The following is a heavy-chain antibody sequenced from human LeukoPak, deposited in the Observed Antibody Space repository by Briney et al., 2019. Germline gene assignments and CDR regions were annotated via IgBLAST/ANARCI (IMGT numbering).Heavy chain of an antibody. J-gene: IGHJ3*02. D-gene: IGHD3-16*01. CDR2: ISGSGGST. CDR3: AMILGGADAFDI. CDR1: GFTFSSYA. V-gene: IGHV3-23*01. Sequence: GGSLRLSCAASGFTFSSYAMSWARQAPGKGLEWVSAISGSGGSTYYADSVKGRFTISRDNSKNTLYLQMNSLRAEDTAVYYCAMILGGADAFDIWGQGTMVTVSS.